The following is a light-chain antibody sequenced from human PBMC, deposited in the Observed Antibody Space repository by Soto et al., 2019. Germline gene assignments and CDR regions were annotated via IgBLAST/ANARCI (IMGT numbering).Light chain of an antibody. CDR2: GSS. CDR3: QQYDSSRT. V-gene: IGKV3-20*01. CDR1: QSVSSTF. J-gene: IGKJ1*01. Sequence: EIVLTQSPATLSLSPGERATLSCRASQSVSSTFLAWYQQKPGQAPRVLIYGSSVRAAGIPDRFSGSGSGTDFTLTISRLEPEDFAVYYCQQYDSSRTFGQGTKVEMK.